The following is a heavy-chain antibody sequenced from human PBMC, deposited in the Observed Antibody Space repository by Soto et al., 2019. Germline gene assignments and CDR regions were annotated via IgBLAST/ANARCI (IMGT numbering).Heavy chain of an antibody. J-gene: IGHJ3*02. Sequence: QLHLVQSGAVVKKPGASVTVSCSASGYPVTAYYMHWVRQAPGRGLEWMGGINPATGAAKYTQTFQGGGFMTRDASTSTVFMELSVLTSLYMADFYCARGGGVGVAGSAAFDMWGQGTLVTVSS. CDR3: ARGGGVGVAGSAAFDM. CDR1: GYPVTAYY. D-gene: IGHD3-3*01. V-gene: IGHV1-2*02. CDR2: INPATGAA.